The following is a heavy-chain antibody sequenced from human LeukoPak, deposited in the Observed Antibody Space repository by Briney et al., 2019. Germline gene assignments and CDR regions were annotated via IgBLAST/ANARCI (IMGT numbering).Heavy chain of an antibody. CDR2: INPSGGST. V-gene: IGHV1-46*01. Sequence: ASVKVSCKASGYTFTSYYMHWVRQAPGQALEWMGIINPSGGSTSYAQKFQGRVTMTRDTSTSTVYMELSSLRSEDTAVYYCARDWYYDFWSGYYTHSGNWFDPWGQGTLVTVSS. J-gene: IGHJ5*02. CDR3: ARDWYYDFWSGYYTHSGNWFDP. D-gene: IGHD3-3*01. CDR1: GYTFTSYY.